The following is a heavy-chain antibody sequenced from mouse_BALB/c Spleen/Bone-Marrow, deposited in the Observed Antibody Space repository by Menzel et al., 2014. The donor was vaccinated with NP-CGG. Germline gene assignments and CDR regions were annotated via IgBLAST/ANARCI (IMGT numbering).Heavy chain of an antibody. V-gene: IGHV5-9-2*01. Sequence: EVQRVESGGNLVKSGGSLKLSCAASGFTFSSYGMSWVRQTPEKRLEWVATISGGGSYTFYPDSVKGRFTISRDNAKNNRYLQLSSLRSEDTALYYCARHAYYDQTEVSFVYWGQGTLVTVSA. CDR2: ISGGGSYT. CDR1: GFTFSSYG. D-gene: IGHD2-4*01. CDR3: ARHAYYDQTEVSFVY. J-gene: IGHJ3*01.